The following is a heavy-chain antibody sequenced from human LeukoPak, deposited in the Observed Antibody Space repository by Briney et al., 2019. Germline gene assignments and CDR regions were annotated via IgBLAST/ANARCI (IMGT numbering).Heavy chain of an antibody. V-gene: IGHV3-74*01. Sequence: PGGSLRLSCAASGLTFSSHWMHWVRHAPGKGLVWVSRITNDGSSTTYADSVKGRFTISRDNAKNMLYLQVNSLRAKDTAVYYCATQQGGNPVYWGQGTLVTVPS. D-gene: IGHD1-14*01. CDR3: ATQQGGNPVY. CDR1: GLTFSSHW. CDR2: ITNDGSST. J-gene: IGHJ4*02.